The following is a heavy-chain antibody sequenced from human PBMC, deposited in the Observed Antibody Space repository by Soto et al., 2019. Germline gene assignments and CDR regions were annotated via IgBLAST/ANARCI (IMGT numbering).Heavy chain of an antibody. D-gene: IGHD3-22*01. V-gene: IGHV3-23*01. CDR1: GFTFSSYA. CDR2: ISGSGGST. CDR3: AKDSYYYDSSGGNYYYYGMDV. Sequence: EVQLLESGGGLVQPGGSLRLSCAASGFTFSSYAMSWVRQAPGKGLEYVSAISGSGGSTYYADSVKGRFTISRDNSKNTLYLQMNSLRAEDTAVYYCAKDSYYYDSSGGNYYYYGMDVWGQGTTVTVSS. J-gene: IGHJ6*02.